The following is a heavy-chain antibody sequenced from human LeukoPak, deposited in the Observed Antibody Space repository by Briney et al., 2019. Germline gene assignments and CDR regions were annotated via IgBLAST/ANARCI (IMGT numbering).Heavy chain of an antibody. Sequence: GGSLRLSCAASGFAFDDYGMSWVRQAPGKGLEWVSSISSSSNYIYYADSVKGRFTISRDNAKNSLYLQMNSLRAEDTAVYYCANGDYGIDYWGQGTLVTVSS. D-gene: IGHD4-17*01. CDR2: ISSSSNYI. CDR1: GFAFDDYG. CDR3: ANGDYGIDY. V-gene: IGHV3-21*01. J-gene: IGHJ4*02.